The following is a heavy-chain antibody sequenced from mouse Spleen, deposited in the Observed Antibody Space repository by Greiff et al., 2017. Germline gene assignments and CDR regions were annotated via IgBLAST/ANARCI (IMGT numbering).Heavy chain of an antibody. J-gene: IGHJ2*01. D-gene: IGHD3-1*01. V-gene: IGHV5-9-2*01. Sequence: EVQLVESGGGLVKPGGSLKLSCAASGFTFSSYGMSWVRQTPEKRLEWVATISGGGSYTYYPDSVKGRFTISRDNAKNNLYLQMSSLRSEDTALYYCARQGAARATWNYWGQGTTLTVSS. CDR2: ISGGGSYT. CDR1: GFTFSSYG. CDR3: ARQGAARATWNY.